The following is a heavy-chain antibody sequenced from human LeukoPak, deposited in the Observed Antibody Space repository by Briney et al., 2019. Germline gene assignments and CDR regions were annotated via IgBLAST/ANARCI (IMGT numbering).Heavy chain of an antibody. Sequence: ASVKVSCKASGYTFTGYYMHWVRQAPGQGLEWMGWFNPNSGGTNYAQKFQGRVTMTRDTSISTAYMELSRLRSDDTAVYYCARVRSSWYRDDAFDIWGQGTMVTVSS. CDR2: FNPNSGGT. CDR3: ARVRSSWYRDDAFDI. V-gene: IGHV1-2*02. D-gene: IGHD6-13*01. CDR1: GYTFTGYY. J-gene: IGHJ3*02.